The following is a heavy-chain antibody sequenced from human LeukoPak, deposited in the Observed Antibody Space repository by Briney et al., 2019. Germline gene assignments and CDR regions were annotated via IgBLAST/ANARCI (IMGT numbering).Heavy chain of an antibody. D-gene: IGHD3-22*01. Sequence: PSETLSLTCTVSGCSVSSGSYYWSWIRQPPGKGLEWIGYIYYSGSTNYNPSLKSRVTISVDTSKNQFSLKLSSVTAADTPGYYCARADPPYYDSSGYLDYWGQGTLVTVSS. CDR1: GCSVSSGSYY. J-gene: IGHJ4*02. CDR2: IYYSGST. V-gene: IGHV4-61*01. CDR3: ARADPPYYDSSGYLDY.